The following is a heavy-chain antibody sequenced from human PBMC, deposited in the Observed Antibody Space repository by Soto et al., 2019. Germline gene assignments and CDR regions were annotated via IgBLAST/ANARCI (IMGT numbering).Heavy chain of an antibody. D-gene: IGHD2-15*01. J-gene: IGHJ6*03. CDR2: IQSGGST. CDR3: SRDDVYCSGGSCYGVPMDG. Sequence: EVQLVESGGDLVQPGGSLRLSCAASGFTVSSHYMNWVRQAPGKGLEWVSLIQSGGSTFYADSVKGRFTISRDNSKNTLFLQRNSLRVEDTAMYYCSRDDVYCSGGSCYGVPMDGWGRGTTVTVSS. V-gene: IGHV3-66*01. CDR1: GFTVSSHY.